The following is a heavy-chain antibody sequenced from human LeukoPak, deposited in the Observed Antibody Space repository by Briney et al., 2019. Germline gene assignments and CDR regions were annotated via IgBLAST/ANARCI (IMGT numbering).Heavy chain of an antibody. D-gene: IGHD6-13*01. CDR3: ARDQIRIAAAGNPFDY. CDR2: IKQDGSEK. J-gene: IGHJ4*02. CDR1: GFTFSSYW. V-gene: IGHV3-7*03. Sequence: GGSLRLSCAASGFTFSSYWMSWVRQAPGKGLEWVANIKQDGSEKYYVDSVKGRFTISRDNAKNSLYLQMNSLRAEDTAVYYCARDQIRIAAAGNPFDYRGQGTLVTVSS.